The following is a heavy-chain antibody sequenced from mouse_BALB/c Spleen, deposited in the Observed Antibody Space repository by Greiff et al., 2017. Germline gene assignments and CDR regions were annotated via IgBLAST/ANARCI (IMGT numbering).Heavy chain of an antibody. CDR2: INPGSGGT. J-gene: IGHJ1*01. Sequence: QVQLQQSGAELVRPGTSVKVSCKASGYAFTNYLIEWVKQRPGQGLEWIGVINPGSGGTNYNEKFKGKATLTADKSSSTAYMQLSSLTSDDSAVYFCAREGRYDGYFDVWGAGTTVTVSS. CDR1: GYAFTNYL. V-gene: IGHV1-54*01. CDR3: AREGRYDGYFDV. D-gene: IGHD2-14*01.